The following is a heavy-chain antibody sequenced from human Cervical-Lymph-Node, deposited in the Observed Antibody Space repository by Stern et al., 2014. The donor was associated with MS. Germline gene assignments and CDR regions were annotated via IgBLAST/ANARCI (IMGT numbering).Heavy chain of an antibody. V-gene: IGHV5-51*01. J-gene: IGHJ4*02. CDR3: ARGGVSFYTGLVAFDY. D-gene: IGHD3-16*01. CDR1: GYSFTRYW. Sequence: VQLVESGAEVKKPGESLKISCKDSGYSFTRYWIGWVRQLPGKGLEWMGIIYPGDSDTRYSASFQGRVTISADKSINTAYLQWGSLEASDSATYYCARGGVSFYTGLVAFDYWGQGTLVTVSS. CDR2: IYPGDSDT.